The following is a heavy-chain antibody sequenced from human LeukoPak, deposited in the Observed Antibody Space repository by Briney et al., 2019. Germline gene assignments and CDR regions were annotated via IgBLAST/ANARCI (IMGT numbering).Heavy chain of an antibody. CDR3: VRGVPKTSYYYYYMDV. V-gene: IGHV3-11*04. J-gene: IGHJ6*03. D-gene: IGHD4-11*01. CDR1: GFTFSDYY. Sequence: PGGSLRLSCAASGFTFSDYYMSWIRQAPGKGLEWVSYISSSGNTKYYADSVKGRFTISRDNAKNSLYLQMNSLRAEDTAVYYCVRGVPKTSYYYYYMDVWGKGTTVTVSS. CDR2: ISSSGNTK.